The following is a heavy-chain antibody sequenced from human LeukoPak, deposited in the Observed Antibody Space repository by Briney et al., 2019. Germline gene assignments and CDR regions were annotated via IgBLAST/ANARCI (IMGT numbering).Heavy chain of an antibody. Sequence: GGSLRLSCAASGFTFSTYDMHWVRQAPGKGLEWVAVISYDGSNKYYADSVKGRFTISRDNSKNTLYLQMNSLRAEDTAVYYCARDLSSSWGGSYYYMDVWGKGTTVTVSS. D-gene: IGHD6-6*01. J-gene: IGHJ6*03. CDR1: GFTFSTYD. CDR2: ISYDGSNK. CDR3: ARDLSSSWGGSYYYMDV. V-gene: IGHV3-30*03.